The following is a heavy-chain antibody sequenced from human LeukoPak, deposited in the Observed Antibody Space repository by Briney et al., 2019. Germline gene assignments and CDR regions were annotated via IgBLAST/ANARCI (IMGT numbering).Heavy chain of an antibody. J-gene: IGHJ4*02. CDR1: GYTFTSYY. CDR3: ARGGSYYYDSSGYPPTDY. Sequence: GASVKVSCKASGYTFTSYYMHWVRQAPGQGLEWMGIINPSGGSTSYAQKFQGRVTMTRGTSTSTVYMELSSLRSEDTAVYYCARGGSYYYDSSGYPPTDYWGQGTLVTVSS. D-gene: IGHD3-22*01. V-gene: IGHV1-46*01. CDR2: INPSGGST.